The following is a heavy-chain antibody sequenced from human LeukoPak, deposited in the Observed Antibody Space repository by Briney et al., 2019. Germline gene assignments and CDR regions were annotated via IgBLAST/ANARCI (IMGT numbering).Heavy chain of an antibody. CDR2: ISSSSSTI. J-gene: IGHJ4*02. CDR3: ARDPYGGNSPGPWDYFDF. CDR1: GFTFSSYS. Sequence: AGGSLRLSCAASGFTFSSYSMNWVRQAPGKGLEWVSYISSSSSTIYYADSVKGRFTISRDNAKNSLYLQMNSLRAEDTAVYYCARDPYGGNSPGPWDYFDFWGQGTLVTVSS. V-gene: IGHV3-48*01. D-gene: IGHD4-23*01.